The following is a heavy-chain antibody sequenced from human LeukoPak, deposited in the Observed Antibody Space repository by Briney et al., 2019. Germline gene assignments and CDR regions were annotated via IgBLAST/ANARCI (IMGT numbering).Heavy chain of an antibody. CDR2: IKYDGSEK. CDR3: SRSLDD. CDR1: GFGNDW. Sequence: GGSLRLSCVASGFGNDWMDWVRQAPGKGLEWVANIKYDGSEKYYVDSVKGRFTISRDNAKKLVYLQMNSLRAEDTAVYYCSRSLDDWGQGTLVTVSS. V-gene: IGHV3-7*01. J-gene: IGHJ4*02.